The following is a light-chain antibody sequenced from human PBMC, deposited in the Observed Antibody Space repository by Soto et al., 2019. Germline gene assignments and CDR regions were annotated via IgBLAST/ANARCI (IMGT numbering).Light chain of an antibody. Sequence: QSALTQPASVSGSPGQSITISCTYTLVSWYQQHPGKAPKLMIYEGNKRPSGDANRFPGSKSGNTASLTISGLQAEDEADYYCCSYAGQRVVFGGGTKLTVL. J-gene: IGLJ2*01. CDR3: CSYAGQRVV. CDR2: EGN. CDR1: TL. V-gene: IGLV2-23*01.